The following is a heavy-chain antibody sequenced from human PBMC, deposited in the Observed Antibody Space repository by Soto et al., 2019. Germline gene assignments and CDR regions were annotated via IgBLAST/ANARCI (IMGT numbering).Heavy chain of an antibody. CDR1: GTSISSYY. CDR2: IHYSGTT. Sequence: SETLSLTCTVSGTSISSYYWSWIRQPPGKGLEWIANIHYSGTTNYNPSLASRVTLSVDTSKNQFSLKMTSVTAADRAMYFCARSNSYAIDYWGRGTLVTVS. D-gene: IGHD2-8*01. CDR3: ARSNSYAIDY. V-gene: IGHV4-59*01. J-gene: IGHJ4*02.